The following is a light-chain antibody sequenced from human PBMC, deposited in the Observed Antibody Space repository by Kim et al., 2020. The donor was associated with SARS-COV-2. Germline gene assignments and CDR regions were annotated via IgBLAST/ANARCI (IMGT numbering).Light chain of an antibody. Sequence: EIVLTQSPATLSLSPGERATLSCRASQYLTNYLAWYQQKPGQAPRLLIYDAFNRATGIPPRISGSGSGTDFTLTISSLEPEDFAVYYCQQRGSWPLTFGQGTKVDIK. CDR2: DAF. CDR3: QQRGSWPLT. CDR1: QYLTNY. V-gene: IGKV3-11*01. J-gene: IGKJ1*01.